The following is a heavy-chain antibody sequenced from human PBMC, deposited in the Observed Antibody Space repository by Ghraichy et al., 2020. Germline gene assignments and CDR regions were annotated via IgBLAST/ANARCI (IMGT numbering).Heavy chain of an antibody. J-gene: IGHJ4*02. Sequence: GGSLRLSCAASGFTFSSHAMTWVRQPPGKGLEWVAAIGGSGSQTFYADSVRGRFTISRDNSKDTLYVHMNNLRAEDTAVYYCTSRGISVRDQWGSLDYWGQGTRVTGSS. CDR1: GFTFSSHA. V-gene: IGHV3-23*01. D-gene: IGHD1-26*01. CDR2: IGGSGSQT. CDR3: TSRGISVRDQWGSLDY.